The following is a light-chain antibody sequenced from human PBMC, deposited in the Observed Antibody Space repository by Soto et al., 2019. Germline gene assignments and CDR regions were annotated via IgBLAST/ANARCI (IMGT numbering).Light chain of an antibody. Sequence: DIQMTQSPSTLSASIGDRVTITCRASQSISYFLAWYQQKPGKAPNLLIYDASSLESGAPSRFSGSGSGTKFTLTIYGVQPDDFATYYCQHYDSSSPWTFGQGTKV. CDR1: QSISYF. J-gene: IGKJ1*01. CDR2: DAS. CDR3: QHYDSSSPWT. V-gene: IGKV1-5*01.